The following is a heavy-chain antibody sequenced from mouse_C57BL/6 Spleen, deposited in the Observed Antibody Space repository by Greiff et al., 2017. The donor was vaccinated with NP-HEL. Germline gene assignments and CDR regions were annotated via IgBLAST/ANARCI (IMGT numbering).Heavy chain of an antibody. Sequence: QVQLQQSGAELVRPGASVKLSCKASGYTFTDYYINWVKQRPGQGLEWIARIYPGSGNTYYNEKFKGKATLTAEKSSSTAYMQLSSLTSEDSAVYFCARFYYDYDPYYAMDYWGQGTSVTVSS. CDR3: ARFYYDYDPYYAMDY. CDR2: IYPGSGNT. CDR1: GYTFTDYY. J-gene: IGHJ4*01. V-gene: IGHV1-76*01. D-gene: IGHD2-4*01.